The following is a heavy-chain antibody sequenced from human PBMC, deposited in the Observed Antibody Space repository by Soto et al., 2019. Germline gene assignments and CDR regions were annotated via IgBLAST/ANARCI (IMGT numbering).Heavy chain of an antibody. CDR2: FHYSGST. CDR1: GDSMSSYF. J-gene: IGHJ3*02. CDR3: ARRSGYCSGGSCYVAFDI. D-gene: IGHD2-15*01. Sequence: SETLSLTCTVSGDSMSSYFWSWIRQPPGKGLEWIGYFHYSGSTNYNPSLKSRVTISVDTSKNQFSLIVSSVTAADTAVYYCARRSGYCSGGSCYVAFDISGKGSLVT. V-gene: IGHV4-59*08.